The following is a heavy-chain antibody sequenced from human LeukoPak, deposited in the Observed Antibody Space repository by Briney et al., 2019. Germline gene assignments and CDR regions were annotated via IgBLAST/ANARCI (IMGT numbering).Heavy chain of an antibody. D-gene: IGHD6-13*01. Sequence: SVKVPCKASGGTFSSYAISWVRQAPGQGLEWMGRIIPILGIANYAQKFQGRVTITADKSTSTAYMELSSLRSEDTAVYYCASSIAAAGTAPNWFDPWGQGTLVTVSS. CDR3: ASSIAAAGTAPNWFDP. CDR2: IIPILGIA. CDR1: GGTFSSYA. J-gene: IGHJ5*02. V-gene: IGHV1-69*04.